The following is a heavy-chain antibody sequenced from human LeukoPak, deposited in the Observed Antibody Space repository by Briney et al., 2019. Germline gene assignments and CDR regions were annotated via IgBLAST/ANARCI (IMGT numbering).Heavy chain of an antibody. J-gene: IGHJ4*02. Sequence: SETLSLTCTVSGGSISNYYWSWIRQPPGKGLEWIGYIYYTGSTNYSPSLKSRVTISVDTSKNQFSLRLNSVTAADTAMYYCARHSGLYGEFDYWGQGTLVTVSS. CDR3: ARHSGLYGEFDY. D-gene: IGHD2-2*02. V-gene: IGHV4-59*08. CDR2: IYYTGST. CDR1: GGSISNYY.